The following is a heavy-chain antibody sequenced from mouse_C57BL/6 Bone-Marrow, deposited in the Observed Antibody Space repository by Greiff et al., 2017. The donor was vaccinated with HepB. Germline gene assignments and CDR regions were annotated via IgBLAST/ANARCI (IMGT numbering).Heavy chain of an antibody. D-gene: IGHD1-1*01. CDR3: TRSRITTGNFDY. V-gene: IGHV1-15*01. Sequence: VQLQESGAELVRPGASVPLSCKASGYTFTDYDMHWVKQTPVHGLEWIGAIDPETGGTAYNQKFKGKAILTADKSSSTAYMELRSLTSEDSAVYYCTRSRITTGNFDYWGQGTTLTVSS. CDR1: GYTFTDYD. CDR2: IDPETGGT. J-gene: IGHJ2*01.